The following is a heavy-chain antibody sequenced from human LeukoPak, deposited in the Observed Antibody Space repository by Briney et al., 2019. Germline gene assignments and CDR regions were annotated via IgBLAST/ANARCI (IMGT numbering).Heavy chain of an antibody. D-gene: IGHD6-13*01. Sequence: NPSETLSLTCTVSGGSISSYYWSWIRQPAGKGLEWIGRIYTSGSTNYNPSLKSRVTMSVDTSKNQFSLKLSSVTAADTAVYYCARVQEPNSSSWKGWCDPWGQRTLVTVSS. CDR2: IYTSGST. J-gene: IGHJ5*02. CDR1: GGSISSYY. CDR3: ARVQEPNSSSWKGWCDP. V-gene: IGHV4-4*07.